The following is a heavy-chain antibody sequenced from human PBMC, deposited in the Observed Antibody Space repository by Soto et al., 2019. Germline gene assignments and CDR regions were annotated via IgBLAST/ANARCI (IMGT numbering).Heavy chain of an antibody. J-gene: IGHJ5*02. CDR3: ARLLGDYIWGGYRYYWFDT. D-gene: IGHD3-16*02. V-gene: IGHV4-59*01. CDR1: GGFIRSYY. Sequence: ASETLSLTCTVSGGFIRSYYWSWIRQPPGKGLEGIGDIYSSGATTYNPSLYVRFTISVDTPKNQFSLRVNSVTAADTDVYYCARLLGDYIWGGYRYYWFDTWGQGILVTVSS. CDR2: IYSSGAT.